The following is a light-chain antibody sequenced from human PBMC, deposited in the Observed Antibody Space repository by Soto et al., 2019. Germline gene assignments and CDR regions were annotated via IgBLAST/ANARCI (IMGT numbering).Light chain of an antibody. CDR2: KAS. CDR3: QPYNSYPWT. CDR1: LSISSW. Sequence: DIQMTQSPSTLSASVGDRVTITCRASLSISSWLAWYQQKPGRAPNLLIYKASSLEGGVPSRFSGSGSGTEYTLTISSLQPDDFATYYCQPYNSYPWTFGQGTKLEI. V-gene: IGKV1-5*03. J-gene: IGKJ2*02.